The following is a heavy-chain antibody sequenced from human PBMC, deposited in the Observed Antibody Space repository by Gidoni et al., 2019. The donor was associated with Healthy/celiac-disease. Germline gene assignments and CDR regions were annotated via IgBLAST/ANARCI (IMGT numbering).Heavy chain of an antibody. J-gene: IGHJ2*01. CDR1: GGTFSSYA. V-gene: IGHV1-69*01. Sequence: QVQLVQSGAEVKKPRSSVKVSCKASGGTFSSYAISWVRQAPGQGLEWMGGIIPIFGTANYAQKFQGRVTITADESTSTAYMELSSLRSEDTAVYYCVGNDDPAPHNWYFDLWGRGTLVTVSS. D-gene: IGHD1-1*01. CDR2: IIPIFGTA. CDR3: VGNDDPAPHNWYFDL.